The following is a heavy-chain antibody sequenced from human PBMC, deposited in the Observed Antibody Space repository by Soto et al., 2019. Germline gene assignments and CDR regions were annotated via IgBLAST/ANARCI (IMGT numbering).Heavy chain of an antibody. Sequence: SSETLSLTCAVSGGSISSGDYSWNWIRKPPGKGLEWIGYIYYGGSTYYTPSLQSRVTMSVDRSRNQFSLKLNSVTAADTAVYYCARVRREYDNSGPLDYWGQGTLVTVSS. CDR2: IYYGGST. J-gene: IGHJ4*02. D-gene: IGHD3-22*01. V-gene: IGHV4-30-2*01. CDR1: GGSISSGDYS. CDR3: ARVRREYDNSGPLDY.